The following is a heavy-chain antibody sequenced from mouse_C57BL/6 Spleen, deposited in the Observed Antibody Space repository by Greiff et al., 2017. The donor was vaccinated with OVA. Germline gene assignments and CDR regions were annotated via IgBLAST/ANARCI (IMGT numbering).Heavy chain of an antibody. CDR1: GYTFTSYW. D-gene: IGHD1-1*01. CDR3: ERARIITYMDY. Sequence: VQLQQPGAELVKPGASVKLSCKASGYTFTSYWMHWVKQRPGRGLAWIGRIDPNSGGTKYNEKFKSKATMTVDKPSRTAYMQLSSLTSEDSAVYYFERARIITYMDYWGQGTSRTVSS. CDR2: IDPNSGGT. J-gene: IGHJ4*01. V-gene: IGHV1-72*01.